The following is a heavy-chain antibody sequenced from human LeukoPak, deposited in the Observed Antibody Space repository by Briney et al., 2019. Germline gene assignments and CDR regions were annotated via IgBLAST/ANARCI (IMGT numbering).Heavy chain of an antibody. D-gene: IGHD5-12*01. CDR1: GGSVTSSGFY. V-gene: IGHV4-61*08. CDR2: IDYSRNT. CDR3: ARDVDGFDP. J-gene: IGHJ5*02. Sequence: SETLSLTCTVSGGSVTSSGFYWSWIRPPPGKGLEWIGYIDYSRNTKYNPSLESRVTISVDTSKNQFSQKLTSVTAADTALYYCARDVDGFDPWGQGTLITVSS.